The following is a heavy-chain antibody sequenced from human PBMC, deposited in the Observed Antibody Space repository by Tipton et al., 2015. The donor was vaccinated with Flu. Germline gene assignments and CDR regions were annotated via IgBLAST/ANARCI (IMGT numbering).Heavy chain of an antibody. CDR3: VRDQGFGDGLTYDYYGMDV. J-gene: IGHJ6*02. CDR2: ISSSGHIE. V-gene: IGHV3-11*01. CDR1: GFTFSDYY. D-gene: IGHD3-10*01. Sequence: QVQSGGGLVKPGGSLRLSCAASGFTFSDYYMTWIRQAPGKGLEWVSYISSSGHIEYYADSVKGRFTISMDNAKNSLYLQMNSLRAEDTAVYYCVRDQGFGDGLTYDYYGMDVWGQGTTVTVSS.